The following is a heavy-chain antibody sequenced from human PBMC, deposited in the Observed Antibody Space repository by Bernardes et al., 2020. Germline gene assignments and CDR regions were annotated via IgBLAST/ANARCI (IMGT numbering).Heavy chain of an antibody. V-gene: IGHV4-59*01. J-gene: IGHJ4*02. Sequence: SETLSLTCTVPAGSISAYHWTWIRQPPGKGLEWIGYIYYGGSTSYNPSLKSRVAMSLDTPENQFSMKLRSVTAADTAVYYCARMNHYDSVAYYADYWGQGTLVTVSS. CDR2: IYYGGST. CDR1: AGSISAYH. D-gene: IGHD3-22*01. CDR3: ARMNHYDSVAYYADY.